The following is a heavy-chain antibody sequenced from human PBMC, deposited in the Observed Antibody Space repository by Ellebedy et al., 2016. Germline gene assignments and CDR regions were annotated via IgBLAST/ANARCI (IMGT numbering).Heavy chain of an antibody. V-gene: IGHV1-18*01. J-gene: IGHJ4*02. CDR3: ARALIAAAGTGY. CDR2: ISAYNGNT. D-gene: IGHD6-13*01. Sequence: ASVKVSCKASGYTFTSYGISWVRQAPGQGLEWMGWISAYNGNTNYSQKFQGRVTITRDTSASTAYMELSSLRSEDTAVYYCARALIAAAGTGYWGQGTLVTVSS. CDR1: GYTFTSYG.